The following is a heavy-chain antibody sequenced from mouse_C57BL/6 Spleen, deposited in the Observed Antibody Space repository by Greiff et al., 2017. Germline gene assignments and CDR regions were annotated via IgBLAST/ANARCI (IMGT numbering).Heavy chain of an antibody. CDR2: INPYNGGT. V-gene: IGHV1-19*01. J-gene: IGHJ4*01. CDR1: GYTFTDYY. CDR3: AREVYSNYPYAMDY. Sequence: VQLQQSGPVLVKPGASVKMSCKASGYTFTDYYMNWVKQSHGKSLEWIGVINPYNGGTSYNQKFKGKATLTVDKSSSTADMELNSLTAEDSAVYYCAREVYSNYPYAMDYWGQGTSVTVAS. D-gene: IGHD2-5*01.